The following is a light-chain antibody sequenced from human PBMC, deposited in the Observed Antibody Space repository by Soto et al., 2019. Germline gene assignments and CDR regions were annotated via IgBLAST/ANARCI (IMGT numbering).Light chain of an antibody. J-gene: IGLJ1*01. CDR3: SSYTSSSTLYV. CDR2: DVT. Sequence: QSVLTQPASVSGSPGQSIIISCTGTSSDVGDNNYVSWYQQHPGKAPKLMIYDVTHRPSGISNRFSGSKSGNTASLTISGLQAEDEADYYCSSYTSSSTLYVFGTGTKLTVL. V-gene: IGLV2-14*01. CDR1: SSDVGDNNY.